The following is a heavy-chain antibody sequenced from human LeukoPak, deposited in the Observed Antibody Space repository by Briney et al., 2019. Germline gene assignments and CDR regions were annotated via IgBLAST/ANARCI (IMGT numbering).Heavy chain of an antibody. D-gene: IGHD6-13*01. Sequence: PSETLSLTCTVSGGSISSSSYYWGWIRQPPGKGLEWIGSIYYSGSTYYNPSLKSRVTISVDTSKSQFSLKLSSVTAADTAVYYCARSWHSSSWYVFGYWGQGTLVTVSS. V-gene: IGHV4-39*07. J-gene: IGHJ4*02. CDR3: ARSWHSSSWYVFGY. CDR1: GGSISSSSYY. CDR2: IYYSGST.